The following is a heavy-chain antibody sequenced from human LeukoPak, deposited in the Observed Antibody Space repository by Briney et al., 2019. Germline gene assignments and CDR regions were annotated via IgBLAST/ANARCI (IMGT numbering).Heavy chain of an antibody. J-gene: IGHJ5*02. D-gene: IGHD3-22*01. V-gene: IGHV4-30-4*01. CDR1: GGSISSGDYY. Sequence: PSETLSLTGTVSGGSISSGDYYWSWIRQPPGKGLEWIAYMYYSGSTYYNPSLKSRVTMSADTSKNQLSLKLSSVTAADTAVYYCARPYYYDSRIDPWGQGILVTVSS. CDR2: MYYSGST. CDR3: ARPYYYDSRIDP.